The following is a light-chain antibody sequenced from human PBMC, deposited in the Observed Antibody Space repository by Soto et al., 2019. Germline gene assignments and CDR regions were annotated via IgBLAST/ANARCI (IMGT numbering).Light chain of an antibody. V-gene: IGKV3-20*01. J-gene: IGKJ1*01. CDR2: GAS. Sequence: EIVLTQSPGTLSLSPGERATLSCRASHSVSSSYLAWYQQKPGQAPRLLIYGASSRATGIPDRFSGSGSGTDFTLTISRLEPEDFAVYYCHQYGSSLWTFGQGTKVEIK. CDR1: HSVSSSY. CDR3: HQYGSSLWT.